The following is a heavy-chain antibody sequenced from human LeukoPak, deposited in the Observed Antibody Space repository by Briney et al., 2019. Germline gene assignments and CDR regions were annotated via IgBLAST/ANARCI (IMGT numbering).Heavy chain of an antibody. V-gene: IGHV3-74*01. J-gene: IGHJ4*02. Sequence: GGSLRLSCAAYGFIFSSYWMHWVRQGPGKGLVWVSRISRDATTTTYADSVKGRFTISRDNAKNTLYLQMNSLRGEDTAMYYCARGPSYTSSWYGLDNWGQGTLVTVSS. D-gene: IGHD6-13*01. CDR3: ARGPSYTSSWYGLDN. CDR1: GFIFSSYW. CDR2: ISRDATTT.